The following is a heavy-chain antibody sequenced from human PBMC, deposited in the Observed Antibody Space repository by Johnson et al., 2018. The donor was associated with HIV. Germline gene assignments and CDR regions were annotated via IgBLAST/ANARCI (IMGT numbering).Heavy chain of an antibody. CDR1: GFSLSDYY. CDR2: ISYDGRNK. J-gene: IGHJ3*02. D-gene: IGHD3-22*01. CDR3: ARDRAIVVAYDAFDI. Sequence: QVLLVESGGGLVKPGASLRLSCAASGFSLSDYYMSWIRQAPGTGLEWVANISYDGRNKYYAASVKGRFTISRDNSKNTLYLQMNSRRPEATAVYYCARDRAIVVAYDAFDIWGQGTMVTVSS. V-gene: IGHV3-30*03.